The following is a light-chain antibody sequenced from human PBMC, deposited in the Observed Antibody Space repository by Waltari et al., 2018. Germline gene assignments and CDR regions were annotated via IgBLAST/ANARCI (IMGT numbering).Light chain of an antibody. CDR2: AAS. Sequence: DIQMTQSPSSLSASVGDRVTITCRASQGRNNYLNWYQQKPGKAPNLLIYAASSLHSGDPSRFSGSGSGTDFTLTISSLQPEDFATYYCQQSYSTPRTFGGGTKVEIK. CDR1: QGRNNY. V-gene: IGKV1-39*01. CDR3: QQSYSTPRT. J-gene: IGKJ4*01.